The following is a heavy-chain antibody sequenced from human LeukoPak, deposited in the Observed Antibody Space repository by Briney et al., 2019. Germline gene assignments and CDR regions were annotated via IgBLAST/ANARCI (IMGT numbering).Heavy chain of an antibody. CDR3: ARRQKLYGSWRSWYFDL. Sequence: SETLSLTCTVSGGSISSSSYYWGWIRQPPGKGLEWIGSIYYSGSTYYNPSLKSRVTISVDTSKNQFSLKLSSVTAADTAVYYCARRQKLYGSWRSWYFDLWGRGTLVTVSS. J-gene: IGHJ2*01. D-gene: IGHD3-10*01. CDR1: GGSISSSSYY. CDR2: IYYSGST. V-gene: IGHV4-39*07.